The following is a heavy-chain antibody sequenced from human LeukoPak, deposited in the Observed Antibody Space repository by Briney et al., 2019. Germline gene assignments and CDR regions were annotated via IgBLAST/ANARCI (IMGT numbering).Heavy chain of an antibody. Sequence: SVKVSCKASGGTFISYAISWVRQAPGQGLEWMGGIIPIFGTANYAQKFQGRVTITADESTSTAYMELSSLRSEDTAVYYCARGGDDYGDYGFDYWGQGTLVTVSS. CDR1: GGTFISYA. CDR2: IIPIFGTA. J-gene: IGHJ4*02. CDR3: ARGGDDYGDYGFDY. V-gene: IGHV1-69*13. D-gene: IGHD4-17*01.